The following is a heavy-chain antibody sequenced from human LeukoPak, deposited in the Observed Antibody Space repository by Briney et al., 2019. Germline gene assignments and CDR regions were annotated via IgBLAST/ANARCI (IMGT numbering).Heavy chain of an antibody. CDR2: ISWNCGSR. CDR1: GFTFGDYA. D-gene: IGHD3-22*01. V-gene: IGHV3-9*01. J-gene: IGHJ3*02. Sequence: GRSLRLSCAAAGFTFGDYAMHWVRQAPGEGLELVSGISWNCGSRGYADSVGGRFTIARDNAKNSLYLQMNRLRAENTTLYCCEKVSSGYYDGAFDIWGEGTMVTVSS. CDR3: EKVSSGYYDGAFDI.